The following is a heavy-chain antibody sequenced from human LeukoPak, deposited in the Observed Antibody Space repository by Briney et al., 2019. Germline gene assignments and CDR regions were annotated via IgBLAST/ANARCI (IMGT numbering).Heavy chain of an antibody. V-gene: IGHV3-7*01. J-gene: IGHJ4*02. Sequence: GGSLRLSCAASGFTFSSHRMSWVRQAPGKGLEGVANIKQDGSDKYYVDSVKGRFTISRDNAKNSLYLQMNSLTAEDTAVYYCARYDSDTGTTDYWGQGTLVTVSS. D-gene: IGHD1-7*01. CDR2: IKQDGSDK. CDR3: ARYDSDTGTTDY. CDR1: GFTFSSHR.